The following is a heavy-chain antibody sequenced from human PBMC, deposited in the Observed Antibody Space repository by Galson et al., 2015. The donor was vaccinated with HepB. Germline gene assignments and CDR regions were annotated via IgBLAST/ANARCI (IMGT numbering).Heavy chain of an antibody. Sequence: SVKVSCKASGGTFSSYAISWVRQAPGQGLEWMGRIIPILGIANYAQKFQGRVTITADKSTSTAYMELSSLKASDTAMYYCARHRAATRHWFDPWGQGTQVTVSS. CDR3: ARHRAATRHWFDP. CDR1: GGTFSSYA. D-gene: IGHD6-13*01. J-gene: IGHJ5*02. CDR2: IIPILGIA. V-gene: IGHV1-69*04.